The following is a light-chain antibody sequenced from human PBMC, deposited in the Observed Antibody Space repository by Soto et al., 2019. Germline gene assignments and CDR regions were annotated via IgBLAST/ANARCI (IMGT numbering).Light chain of an antibody. CDR3: SSYAGDNTYV. CDR2: EVN. CDR1: SNDVGGYDF. Sequence: QSVLTQPPSASGSPGQSVTISCTGTSNDVGGYDFVSWYQQHPGRAPKLIIVEVNKWPSGVPDRFSASKSGNTASLTVSGLQAEDEPDYYCSSYAGDNTYVFGTGTKVTVL. V-gene: IGLV2-8*01. J-gene: IGLJ1*01.